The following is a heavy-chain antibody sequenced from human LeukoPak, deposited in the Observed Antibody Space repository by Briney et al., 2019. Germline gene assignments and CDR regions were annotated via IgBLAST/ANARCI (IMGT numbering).Heavy chain of an antibody. J-gene: IGHJ4*02. Sequence: PGRSLRLSCAASGFTFSSYAMHWVRQAPGKGLEWVAVVSDDGSNTYYADSVKGRFTVSRDNTKNTLYLHMNSLRSEDTAVYYCARAYNPYYYDSSGYYYFLYYWGQGTLVTVSS. CDR2: VSDDGSNT. CDR1: GFTFSSYA. V-gene: IGHV3-30*04. CDR3: ARAYNPYYYDSSGYYYFLYY. D-gene: IGHD3-22*01.